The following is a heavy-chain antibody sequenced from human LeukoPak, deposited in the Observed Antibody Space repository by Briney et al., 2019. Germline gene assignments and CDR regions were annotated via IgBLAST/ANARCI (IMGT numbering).Heavy chain of an antibody. D-gene: IGHD5-12*01. J-gene: IGHJ4*02. CDR3: ARDPWATYSDYDSSY. CDR2: INPSGGST. V-gene: IGHV1-46*01. Sequence: GASVKVSCKASGYTFTSYYMHWVRQAPGQGLEWMGIINPSGGSTSYAQKFQGRVTMTRDTSISTTYMELSRLRSDDTAVYYCARDPWATYSDYDSSYWGQGTLVTVSS. CDR1: GYTFTSYY.